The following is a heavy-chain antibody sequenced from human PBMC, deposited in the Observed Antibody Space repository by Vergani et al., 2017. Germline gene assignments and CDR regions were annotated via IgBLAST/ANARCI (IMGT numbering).Heavy chain of an antibody. J-gene: IGHJ5*02. V-gene: IGHV1-2*02. CDR1: GYPFTAYY. Sequence: QVQLMQSGAEVKKPGASVKVSCKASGYPFTAYYIHWMRQAPGQGLEWMGWINPNTGDTIYAQKFHGRVTMTRDTSTSTVYMEVTGLRSDDTAVFYCARDHRGSGSYMAGFAPWGQGTLVTVSS. CDR2: INPNTGDT. D-gene: IGHD1-26*01. CDR3: ARDHRGSGSYMAGFAP.